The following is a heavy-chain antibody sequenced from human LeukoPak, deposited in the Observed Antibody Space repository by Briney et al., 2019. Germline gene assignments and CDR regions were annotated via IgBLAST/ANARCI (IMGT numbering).Heavy chain of an antibody. CDR2: IIPIFGTA. D-gene: IGHD5-24*01. V-gene: IGHV1-69*13. Sequence: VKVSCKASGGTFTSYAISWVRQAPGQGLEWRGGIIPIFGTANYAQKIQGRVTITADESTSTAYMELSSLRSEDTAVYYCASGRVATMNYYYYYYMDVWGKGTTVTISS. J-gene: IGHJ6*03. CDR3: ASGRVATMNYYYYYYMDV. CDR1: GGTFTSYA.